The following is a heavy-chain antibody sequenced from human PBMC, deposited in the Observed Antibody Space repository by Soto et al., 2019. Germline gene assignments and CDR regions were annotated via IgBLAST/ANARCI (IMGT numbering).Heavy chain of an antibody. CDR1: GGSFSGYY. CDR3: ARKSRGGAPSVVPAARITGAFFDY. J-gene: IGHJ4*02. Sequence: QVQLQQWGAGLLKPSETLSLTCAVYGGSFSGYYWSWIRPPPGKGLEWIGEINHRGSTNYNPSLDSRDTISVDTAKNQFSLKLSSVTGADTAVYYCARKSRGGAPSVVPAARITGAFFDYWGQGTLVTVSS. CDR2: INHRGST. D-gene: IGHD2-2*01. V-gene: IGHV4-34*01.